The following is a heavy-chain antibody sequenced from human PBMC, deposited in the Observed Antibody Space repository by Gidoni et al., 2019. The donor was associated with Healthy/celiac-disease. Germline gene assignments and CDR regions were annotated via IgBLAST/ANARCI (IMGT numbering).Heavy chain of an antibody. D-gene: IGHD3-10*01. CDR1: GCSISSSSYY. J-gene: IGHJ5*02. Sequence: QLQLQESGPGLVKPSETLSLTCTVSGCSISSSSYYWGWIRQPPGKGLEWIGSIYYSGSTYYNPSLKSRVTISVDTSKNQFSLKLSSVTAADTAVYYCARYGSGSYLPNWFDPWGQGTLVTVSS. CDR2: IYYSGST. V-gene: IGHV4-39*01. CDR3: ARYGSGSYLPNWFDP.